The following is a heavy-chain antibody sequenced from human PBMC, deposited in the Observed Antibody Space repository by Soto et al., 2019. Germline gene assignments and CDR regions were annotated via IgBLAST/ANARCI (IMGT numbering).Heavy chain of an antibody. J-gene: IGHJ4*02. CDR1: GFTFSSYW. Sequence: GGSLRLSCAASGFTFSSYWMSWVRQAPGKGLEWVAVVSFDGVNKHYRDSVKGRFTISRDIAKNMLYLQMTSLRLEDTALYYCARDPDLIEAAGNYFDYWGQGTLVTVSS. V-gene: IGHV3-30*03. CDR2: VSFDGVNK. CDR3: ARDPDLIEAAGNYFDY. D-gene: IGHD6-13*01.